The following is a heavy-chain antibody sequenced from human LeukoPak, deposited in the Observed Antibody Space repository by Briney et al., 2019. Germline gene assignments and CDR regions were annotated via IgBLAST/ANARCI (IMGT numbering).Heavy chain of an antibody. J-gene: IGHJ4*02. CDR3: AQNGGGSGTYYPY. D-gene: IGHD3-10*01. CDR2: ISDSATST. Sequence: PGGSLRLSCAASGFTFNNYGMTWVRQAPGNGLEWVSTISDSATSTYYADPVKGRFTISRDNSRNTLSLQMNSLRDEDSGMYYCAQNGGGSGTYYPYWGLGTLVTVSS. V-gene: IGHV3-23*01. CDR1: GFTFNNYG.